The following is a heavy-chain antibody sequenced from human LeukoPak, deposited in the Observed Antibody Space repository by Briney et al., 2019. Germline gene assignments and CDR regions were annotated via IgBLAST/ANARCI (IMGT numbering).Heavy chain of an antibody. J-gene: IGHJ4*02. CDR1: GGSIRSYY. CDR3: ARDLGGGNYYFDY. V-gene: IGHV4-59*01. CDR2: IYYSGST. D-gene: IGHD3-16*01. Sequence: SETLSLTCTVSGGSIRSYYWSWIRQPPGKGLEWIGYIYYSGSTNYNPSLKSRVTISVDTSKNQFSLKLSSVTAADTAVYYCARDLGGGNYYFDYWGQGTLVTVSS.